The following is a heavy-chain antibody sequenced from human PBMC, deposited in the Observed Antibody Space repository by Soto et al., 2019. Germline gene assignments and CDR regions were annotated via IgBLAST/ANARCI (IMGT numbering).Heavy chain of an antibody. D-gene: IGHD6-19*01. CDR2: IKHSRSS. J-gene: IGHJ3*02. CDR3: ARGGSSDWQVALDI. V-gene: IGHV4-34*01. CDR1: AGSFSQYY. Sequence: SETLSLTCAVYAGSFSQYYWNWIRQSPGKGLEWIGKIKHSRSSNYNPSLRSRVSISVDMSKNQFSLRLTSVTAADTAVYYCARGGSSDWQVALDIWGQGTMVTVSS.